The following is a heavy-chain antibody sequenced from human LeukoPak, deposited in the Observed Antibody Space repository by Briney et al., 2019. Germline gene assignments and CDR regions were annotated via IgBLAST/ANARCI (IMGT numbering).Heavy chain of an antibody. CDR2: IYPRDGST. V-gene: IGHV1-46*01. Sequence: ASVKVSCKASGYSFTSNYIHWVRQAPGQGLEWMGLIYPRDGSTSYAQKFQGRVTVTRDTSTGTVHMELSGLRSEDTAVYYCARDQEAFDYWGQGTLVTVSS. J-gene: IGHJ4*02. CDR3: ARDQEAFDY. CDR1: GYSFTSNY.